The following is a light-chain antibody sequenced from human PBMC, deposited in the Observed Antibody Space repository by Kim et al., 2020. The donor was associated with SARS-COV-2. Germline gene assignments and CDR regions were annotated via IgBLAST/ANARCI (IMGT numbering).Light chain of an antibody. CDR3: QQRNTWL. V-gene: IGKV3-11*01. Sequence: LSLSPGERATLSCRASQSITNYLVWYQQKPGQAPRLLIDDASNRATGIPARFSGSGSGTDFTLTISSLEPEDFAVYYCQQRNTWLFGQGTKVDIK. J-gene: IGKJ1*01. CDR1: QSITNY. CDR2: DAS.